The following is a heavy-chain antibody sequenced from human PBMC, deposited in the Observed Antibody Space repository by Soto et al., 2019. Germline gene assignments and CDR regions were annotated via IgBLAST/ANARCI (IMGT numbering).Heavy chain of an antibody. D-gene: IGHD6-13*01. Sequence: QVQLVESGGGVVQPGRSLRLSCAASGFTFSSYGMHWVRQAPGKGLEWVAVIYYDGSNKYYADSVKGRFTISRDNSKNTLYLQTNSLRAEDTAVFYCARSQYSSSWYPFDYWGQGTLVTVSS. CDR2: IYYDGSNK. CDR3: ARSQYSSSWYPFDY. V-gene: IGHV3-33*01. J-gene: IGHJ4*02. CDR1: GFTFSSYG.